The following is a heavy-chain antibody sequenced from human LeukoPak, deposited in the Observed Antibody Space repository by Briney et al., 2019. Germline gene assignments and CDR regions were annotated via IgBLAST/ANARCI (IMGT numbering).Heavy chain of an antibody. V-gene: IGHV3-9*01. J-gene: IGHJ4*02. CDR3: ARMGIVVVVAACDY. CDR2: ISWNSGSI. Sequence: PGRSLRLSCAASGFTFDDYAMHWVRQAPGKGLEWVSGISWNSGSIGYADSVKGRFTISRDNSKNTLYLQMNSLRAEDTAVYYCARMGIVVVVAACDYWGQGTLVTVSS. CDR1: GFTFDDYA. D-gene: IGHD2-15*01.